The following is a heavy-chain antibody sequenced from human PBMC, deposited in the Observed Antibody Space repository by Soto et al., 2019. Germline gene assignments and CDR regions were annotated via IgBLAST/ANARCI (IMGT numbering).Heavy chain of an antibody. CDR2: IYNSGNT. D-gene: IGHD3-10*01. V-gene: IGHV4-31*02. Sequence: QVRLQEWGPGLVKPSQTLSLKCSVSGGSITTGGRYWRWIRQLPGKGLEWIGDIYNSGNTYYNAYLKSRVTISLEAAKNQFSLKLSSVTASDNAEYYCAQALVFTRGDGFDIWGQGRLVAVSS. J-gene: IGHJ3*02. CDR1: GGSITTGGRY. CDR3: AQALVFTRGDGFDI.